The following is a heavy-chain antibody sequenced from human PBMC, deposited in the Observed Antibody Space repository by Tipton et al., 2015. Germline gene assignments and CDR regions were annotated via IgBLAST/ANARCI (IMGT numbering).Heavy chain of an antibody. CDR1: GFTLSTYA. CDR3: ACHDYDLLTRDYQTVDY. V-gene: IGHV3-30*01. Sequence: SLRLSCAASGFTLSTYAMHWVRQAPGKGLEWVALISYDGSDKYYADSVKGRFTISRDSSENTLYLQMNSLRAEDTAVYYCACHDYDLLTRDYQTVDYWGQGTLVTVSS. D-gene: IGHD3-9*01. CDR2: ISYDGSDK. J-gene: IGHJ4*02.